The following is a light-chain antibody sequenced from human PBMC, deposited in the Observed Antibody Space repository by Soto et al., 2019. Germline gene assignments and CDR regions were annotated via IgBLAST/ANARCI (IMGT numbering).Light chain of an antibody. CDR2: WAS. CDR3: QQYYSTPYT. V-gene: IGKV4-1*01. CDR1: QSVLYSSNNKNY. Sequence: DIVMTQSPDSLAVSLGERATINCKSSQSVLYSSNNKNYLAWYQQKPGQPPKLLIYWASTRESGVHDRFSGSGSGKDFTLTSSSLQAEDVAVYYCQQYYSTPYTFGQGTKLEIK. J-gene: IGKJ2*01.